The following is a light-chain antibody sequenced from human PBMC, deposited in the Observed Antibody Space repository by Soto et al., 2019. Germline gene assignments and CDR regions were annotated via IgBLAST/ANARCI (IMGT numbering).Light chain of an antibody. CDR2: RNN. Sequence: QSVLTQPPSASGTPGQRVTLSCSGSSSNIGSNYVYWYQQLPGTAPKLLIYRNNQRPSGVPDRFSGSKSGTSASLAISGLRSEDEADYYCPAWDDSLSALVFGGGTKLTVL. J-gene: IGLJ2*01. V-gene: IGLV1-47*01. CDR1: SSNIGSNY. CDR3: PAWDDSLSALV.